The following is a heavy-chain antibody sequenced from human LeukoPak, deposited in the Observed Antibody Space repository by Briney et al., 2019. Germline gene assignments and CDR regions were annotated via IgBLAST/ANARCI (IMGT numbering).Heavy chain of an antibody. D-gene: IGHD4-17*01. CDR2: FDPEDGET. CDR3: ATRSLAGAWFDP. V-gene: IGHV1-24*01. CDR1: GYTLTELS. Sequence: ASVKVSCKVSGYTLTELSMHWVRQAPGKGLEWMGGFDPEDGETIYAQKFQGRVTMTEDTSTDTAYMELSSLRSEDTAVYYCATRSLAGAWFDPWGQGTLVTVSS. J-gene: IGHJ5*02.